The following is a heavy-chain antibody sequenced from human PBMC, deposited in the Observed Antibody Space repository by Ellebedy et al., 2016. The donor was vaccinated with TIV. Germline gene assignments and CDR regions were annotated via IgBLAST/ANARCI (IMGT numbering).Heavy chain of an antibody. CDR1: GFTFSTYP. Sequence: PGGSLRLSCAASGFTFSTYPMTWVRQAPGKGLEWVATINQGGSETYYVDSVKGRFTISRDNSKNSLYLQMNSLRADDTALYYCASAARGSGAYESFWGQGTLVTVSS. CDR3: ASAARGSGAYESF. V-gene: IGHV3-7*01. J-gene: IGHJ4*02. D-gene: IGHD5-12*01. CDR2: INQGGSET.